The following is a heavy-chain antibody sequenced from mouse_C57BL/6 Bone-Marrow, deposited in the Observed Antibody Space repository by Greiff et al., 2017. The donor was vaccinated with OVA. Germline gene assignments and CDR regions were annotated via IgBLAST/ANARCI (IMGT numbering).Heavy chain of an antibody. V-gene: IGHV7-3*01. CDR3: ARVYYYGSRYFDY. D-gene: IGHD1-1*01. J-gene: IGHJ2*01. Sequence: EVQVVESGGGLVQPGGSLSLSCAASGFTFTDYYMSWVRQPPGKALEWLGFIRNKANGYTTEYSASVKGRFTISRDNSQSILYLQMNALRAEDSATYYCARVYYYGSRYFDYWGQGTTLTVSS. CDR1: GFTFTDYY. CDR2: IRNKANGYTT.